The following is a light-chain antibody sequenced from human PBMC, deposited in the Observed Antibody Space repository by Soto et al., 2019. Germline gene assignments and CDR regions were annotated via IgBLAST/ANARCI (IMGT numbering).Light chain of an antibody. J-gene: IGKJ1*01. V-gene: IGKV1-39*01. CDR3: QQNYSATWT. CDR1: QGISTY. Sequence: DIQMTQSPSSLSASVGDRLTITCRASQGISTYLNWYQQKPGKAPKLLIYAASTLQSGVPSRFSGSGSETDFTLTISSLKPEDFATYSCQQNYSATWTFGQGTKVEIK. CDR2: AAS.